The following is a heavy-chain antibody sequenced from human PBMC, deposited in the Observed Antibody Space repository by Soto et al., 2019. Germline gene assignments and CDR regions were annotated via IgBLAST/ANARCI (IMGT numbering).Heavy chain of an antibody. V-gene: IGHV4-59*01. J-gene: IGHJ3*02. CDR2: IYNSGST. CDR1: GGSIINYY. CDR3: ARTNAFDI. Sequence: ETLSLTCTVSGGSIINYYWNWIRQPPGKGLEWIGYIYNSGSTNSNPSLKSRVTISVDTSKNQFSLKLSYVTAADTAVYYCARTNAFDIWGQGTLVTVSS.